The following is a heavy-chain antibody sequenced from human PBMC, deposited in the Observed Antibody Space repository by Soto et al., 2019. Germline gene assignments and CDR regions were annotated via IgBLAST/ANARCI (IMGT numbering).Heavy chain of an antibody. CDR3: ATRPAGYYDYVWGN. Sequence: SETLSLTCTVSGGSISSGGYYWSWIRQHPGKGLEWIGYIYYSGSTCYNPSLKSRVTISVDTSKNQFSLKLSSVTAADTAVYYCATRPAGYYDYVWGNWGQGTLVTVS. CDR1: GGSISSGGYY. V-gene: IGHV4-31*03. J-gene: IGHJ4*02. CDR2: IYYSGST. D-gene: IGHD3-16*01.